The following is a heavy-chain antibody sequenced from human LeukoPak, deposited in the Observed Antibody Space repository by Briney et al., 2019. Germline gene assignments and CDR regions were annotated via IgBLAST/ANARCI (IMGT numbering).Heavy chain of an antibody. D-gene: IGHD3-10*01. J-gene: IGHJ4*02. CDR3: ARGGDQALSYFDY. V-gene: IGHV3-21*01. CDR2: ISSSSSYI. Sequence: GGSLRLSCAPSVFTLSSYSMNWVRQAPGKGMEWIASISSSSSYIHYADSVKGRFAISRDNAKTSLYLQMNSLRAEGTAVYYCARGGDQALSYFDYWGQGALVTVSS. CDR1: VFTLSSYS.